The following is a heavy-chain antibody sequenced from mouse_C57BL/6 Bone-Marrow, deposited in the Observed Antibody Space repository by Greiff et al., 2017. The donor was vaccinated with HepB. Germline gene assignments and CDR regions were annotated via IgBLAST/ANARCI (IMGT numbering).Heavy chain of an antibody. D-gene: IGHD2-3*01. Sequence: QVQLQQSGAELARPGASVKLSCKASGYTFTSYGISWVKQRTGQGLEWIGEIYPRSGNTYYNEKFNGKATLTADKSSSIAYMELRSLTSEDSAVYFCAYDGYYRFAYWGQGTLVTVSA. CDR1: GYTFTSYG. CDR2: IYPRSGNT. J-gene: IGHJ3*01. CDR3: AYDGYYRFAY. V-gene: IGHV1-81*01.